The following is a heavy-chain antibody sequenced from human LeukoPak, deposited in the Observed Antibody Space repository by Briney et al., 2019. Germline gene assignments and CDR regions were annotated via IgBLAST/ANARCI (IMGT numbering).Heavy chain of an antibody. J-gene: IGHJ4*02. CDR2: ISWNSGSI. CDR1: GFTFDDYA. D-gene: IGHD6-13*01. V-gene: IGHV3-9*01. CDR3: AKDFSSWYLFDY. Sequence: GRSLRLSCAASGFTFDDYAMHWVRQAPGKGLEWVSGISWNSGSIGYADSVKGRFTISRDNAKNSLYLQMNSLRAEDTALYYCAKDFSSWYLFDYWGQGTLVTVSS.